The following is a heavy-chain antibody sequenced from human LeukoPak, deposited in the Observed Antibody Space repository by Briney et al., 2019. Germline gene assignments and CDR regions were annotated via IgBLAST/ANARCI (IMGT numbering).Heavy chain of an antibody. D-gene: IGHD1-7*01. CDR3: ASKGRWNYGLDY. Sequence: SETLSLTCAVYGGSFSGYYWSWIRQPPGKGLEWIGEINHSGSTNYNPSLKSRVTISVDTSKNQFSLKLSSVTAADTAVYCCASKGRWNYGLDYWGQGTLVTVSS. V-gene: IGHV4-34*01. CDR1: GGSFSGYY. J-gene: IGHJ4*02. CDR2: INHSGST.